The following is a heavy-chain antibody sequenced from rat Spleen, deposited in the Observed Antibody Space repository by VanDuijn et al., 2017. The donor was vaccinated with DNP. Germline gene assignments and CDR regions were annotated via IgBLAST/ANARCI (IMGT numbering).Heavy chain of an antibody. V-gene: IGHV2S12*01. Sequence: QVQLKESGPGLVQPSQTLSLTCTVSGFSLASFGVSWVRQPPGKGLEWIAVISSGGSTYYNSALRSRLSITRDTSKSQVFLKMNSLQTEDTAIYFCTRDRYYSGYWYFDFWGPGTMVTVSS. D-gene: IGHD1-1*01. CDR2: ISSGGST. CDR3: TRDRYYSGYWYFDF. J-gene: IGHJ1*01. CDR1: GFSLASFG.